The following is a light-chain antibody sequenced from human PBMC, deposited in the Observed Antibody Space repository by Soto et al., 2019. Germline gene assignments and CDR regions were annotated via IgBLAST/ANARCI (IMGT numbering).Light chain of an antibody. V-gene: IGKV3D-15*01. Sequence: ERVMTQSPAALSVSPGERATLSCRASQSVSSKLAWYQQQPGQAPRLLIYGASTRATGIPARFSGSGSWTEFTPSISSLLSEDSAAYYCQQYNNRPPITFGQGTRLEIK. J-gene: IGKJ5*01. CDR1: QSVSSK. CDR2: GAS. CDR3: QQYNNRPPIT.